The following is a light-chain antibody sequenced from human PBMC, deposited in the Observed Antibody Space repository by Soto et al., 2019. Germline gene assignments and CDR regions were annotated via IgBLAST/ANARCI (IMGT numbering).Light chain of an antibody. J-gene: IGLJ3*02. CDR2: DVT. V-gene: IGLV2-11*01. Sequence: QSVLTQPASVSGSPGQSITISCTGTSSDVGGFNYVSWYQQHPDKAPKLMIYDVTKRPSGVPDRFSGSKSGNTASLTISALQSEDEADYYCCSYAGSYTLKVFGGGTKVTVL. CDR1: SSDVGGFNY. CDR3: CSYAGSYTLKV.